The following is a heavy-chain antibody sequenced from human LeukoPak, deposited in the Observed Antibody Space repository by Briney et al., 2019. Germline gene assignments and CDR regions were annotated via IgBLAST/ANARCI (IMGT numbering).Heavy chain of an antibody. D-gene: IGHD3-10*01. J-gene: IGHJ3*01. CDR2: VYYTGST. CDR3: ARAGGLPRDDAFDV. CDR1: GGSISTHY. Sequence: TSETLSLTCTVYGGSISTHYWTWIRQPPGRGLEYIGFVYYTGSTKYNPSLNSRLTISVDTSKNQFSLRLTSVTAADTAVYYCARAGGLPRDDAFDVWGQGRMVTVSS. V-gene: IGHV4-59*11.